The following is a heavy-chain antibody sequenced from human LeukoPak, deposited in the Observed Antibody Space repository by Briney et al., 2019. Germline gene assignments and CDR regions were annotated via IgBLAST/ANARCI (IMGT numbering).Heavy chain of an antibody. V-gene: IGHV4-59*01. CDR3: ARVVSSGWYEVIDY. CDR2: IYYSGST. Sequence: SETLSLTCTVSGGSISSYYWSWIRQPPGKGLEWIGYIYYSGSTNYNPSLKSRVTISVDTSKNQFSLKLSSVTAADTAVYYCARVVSSGWYEVIDYWGQGTLVTVSS. CDR1: GGSISSYY. J-gene: IGHJ4*02. D-gene: IGHD6-19*01.